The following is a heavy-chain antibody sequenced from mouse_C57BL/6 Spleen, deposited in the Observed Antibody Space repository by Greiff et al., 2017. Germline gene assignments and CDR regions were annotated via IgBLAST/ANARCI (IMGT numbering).Heavy chain of an antibody. CDR3: ARLGYSNNGAY. CDR1: GYTFTSYW. V-gene: IGHV1-69*01. Sequence: QVQLQQPGAELVMPGASVKLSCKASGYTFTSYWMHWVKQRPGQGLEWIGEIDPSDSYTNYNQKFKGKSTLTVDKSSSAAYMQLSSLTSENSAVYYCARLGYSNNGAYWGQGTLVTVSA. D-gene: IGHD2-5*01. CDR2: IDPSDSYT. J-gene: IGHJ3*01.